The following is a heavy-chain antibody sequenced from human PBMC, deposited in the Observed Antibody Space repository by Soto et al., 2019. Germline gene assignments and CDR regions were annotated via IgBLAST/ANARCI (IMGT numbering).Heavy chain of an antibody. V-gene: IGHV1-69*01. CDR1: GGTFSSYA. Sequence: QVQLVQSGAEVKKPGSSVKVSCKASGGTFSSYAISWVRQAPGQGLEWMGGIIPIFGTANYAQKFQGRVTITADESTSTAYMELSNLRSEDTAVYYCARDPRTPRLAGNWFDPWGQGTLVTVSS. D-gene: IGHD6-25*01. CDR2: IIPIFGTA. J-gene: IGHJ5*02. CDR3: ARDPRTPRLAGNWFDP.